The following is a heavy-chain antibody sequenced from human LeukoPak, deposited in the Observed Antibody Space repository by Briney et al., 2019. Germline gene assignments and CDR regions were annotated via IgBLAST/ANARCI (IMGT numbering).Heavy chain of an antibody. CDR2: IYYSGSR. CDR1: GGSINSADYY. J-gene: IGHJ5*02. V-gene: IGHV4-31*03. CDR3: ARDLGGDGFNLRNWFDP. Sequence: SQTLSLTCTVSGGSINSADYYWSWIRQHPGKGLEWIGYIYYSGSRYYNPSLKSRVSISIDTSTYQFSLNLSSVTAADTAVYYCARDLGGDGFNLRNWFDPWGQGTLVTVSS. D-gene: IGHD5-24*01.